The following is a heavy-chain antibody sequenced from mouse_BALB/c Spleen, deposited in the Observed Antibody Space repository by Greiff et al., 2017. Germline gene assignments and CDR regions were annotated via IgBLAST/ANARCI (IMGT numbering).Heavy chain of an antibody. V-gene: IGHV2-6-5*01. CDR2: IWGGGST. J-gene: IGHJ4*01. D-gene: IGHD1-1*01. Sequence: VQLQQSGPGLVAPSQSLSITCTVSGFSLTDYGVSWIRQPPGKGLEWLGVIWGGGSTYYNSALKSRLSISKDNSKSQVFLKMNSLQTDDTAMYYCAKGGLLRENYAMDYWGQGTSVTVSS. CDR3: AKGGLLRENYAMDY. CDR1: GFSLTDYG.